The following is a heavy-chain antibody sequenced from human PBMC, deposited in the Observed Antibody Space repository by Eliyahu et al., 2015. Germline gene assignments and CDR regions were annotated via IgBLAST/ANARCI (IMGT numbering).Heavy chain of an antibody. CDR1: GFXFSNSA. D-gene: IGHD3-22*01. CDR2: TSSANSRT. Sequence: EVQLVASGGDLVQPGGSLRLSCVAXGFXFSNSAMTWVRQAPGKGLEWVSATSSANSRTYYADSVRGRFTISRDNSKNTLFLQMNSLRVEDTAIYYCAKNRGSYYDLPLDYWGQGTLVTVSS. J-gene: IGHJ4*02. V-gene: IGHV3-23*04. CDR3: AKNRGSYYDLPLDY.